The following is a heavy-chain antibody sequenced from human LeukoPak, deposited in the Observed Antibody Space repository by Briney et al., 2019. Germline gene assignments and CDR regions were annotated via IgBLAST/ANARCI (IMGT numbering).Heavy chain of an antibody. J-gene: IGHJ4*02. CDR1: GGSISSYY. D-gene: IGHD4-17*01. Sequence: SETLSLTCTVYGGSISSYYWSWIRQPPGKGLEWIGYIYYSGSTNYNPSLKSRVTISVDTSKNQFSLKLSSVTAADTAVYYCARVRGYGYYFDYWGQGTLVTVSS. V-gene: IGHV4-59*01. CDR3: ARVRGYGYYFDY. CDR2: IYYSGST.